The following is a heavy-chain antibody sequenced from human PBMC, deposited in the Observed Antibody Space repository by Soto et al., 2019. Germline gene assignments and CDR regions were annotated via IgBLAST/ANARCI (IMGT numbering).Heavy chain of an antibody. Sequence: GGSLRLSCAASGFTFSSYGMHWVRQAPGKGLEWVAVISYDGSNKYYADSVKGRFTISRDNSKNTLYLQMNSLRAEDTAVYYCAKDRTTSGGTLEWLSGLIDYWGQGTLVTVSS. J-gene: IGHJ4*02. CDR3: AKDRTTSGGTLEWLSGLIDY. CDR1: GFTFSSYG. CDR2: ISYDGSNK. V-gene: IGHV3-30*18. D-gene: IGHD3-3*01.